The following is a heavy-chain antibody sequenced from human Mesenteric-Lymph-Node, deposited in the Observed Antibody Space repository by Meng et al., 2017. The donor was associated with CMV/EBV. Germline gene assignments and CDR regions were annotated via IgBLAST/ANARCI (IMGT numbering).Heavy chain of an antibody. D-gene: IGHD3-22*01. CDR3: ARSGRSGYSLDD. Sequence: SETLSLTCTVSGDSISRYYWNWIRQPPGKGLEWIAYIYYSGSTDYNPSLKSRVTISVDTSKKQFSLKLSSVTAADAAMYYCARSGRSGYSLDDWGQGTLVTVSS. CDR1: GDSISRYY. V-gene: IGHV4-59*01. CDR2: IYYSGST. J-gene: IGHJ4*02.